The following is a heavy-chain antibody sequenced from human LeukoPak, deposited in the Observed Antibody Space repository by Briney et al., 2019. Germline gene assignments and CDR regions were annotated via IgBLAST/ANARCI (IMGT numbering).Heavy chain of an antibody. J-gene: IGHJ6*02. Sequence: GGSLRLSCAASGFTFSSYAMSWVCQAPGKGLEWVSAISGSGGSAHYADSVKGRFTISRDNSKNTLYLQMNSLRAEDTAVYYCANAPYYYYGLDVWGQGTTVTVSS. CDR1: GFTFSSYA. CDR3: ANAPYYYYGLDV. V-gene: IGHV3-23*01. CDR2: ISGSGGSA.